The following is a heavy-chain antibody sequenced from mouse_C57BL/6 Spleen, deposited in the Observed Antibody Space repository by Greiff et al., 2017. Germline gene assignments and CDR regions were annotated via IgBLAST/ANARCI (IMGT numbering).Heavy chain of an antibody. D-gene: IGHD2-10*01. V-gene: IGHV2-9-1*01. J-gene: IGHJ4*01. CDR2: IWTGGGT. CDR3: ARSYYGNYEDYAMDY. Sequence: VKLMESGPGLVAPSQSLSITCTVSGFSLTSYAISWVRQPPGKGLEWLGVIWTGGGTNYNSALKSRLSISKDNSKSQVFLKMNSLQTDDTARYYCARSYYGNYEDYAMDYWGQGTSVTVSS. CDR1: GFSLTSYA.